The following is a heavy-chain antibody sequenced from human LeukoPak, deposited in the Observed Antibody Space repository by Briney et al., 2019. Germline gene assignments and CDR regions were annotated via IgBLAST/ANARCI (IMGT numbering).Heavy chain of an antibody. Sequence: GGSLRLSCEASGFSVSNIYMNWVRQAPGKGLEWVSLISSGGTTDYADSVKGRFTISRDNSKNTLYLQMNTLRVEDTAVYYCARDTLLWFGVLDPWGQGTLVTVSS. CDR3: ARDTLLWFGVLDP. V-gene: IGHV3-66*01. D-gene: IGHD3-10*01. J-gene: IGHJ5*02. CDR1: GFSVSNIY. CDR2: ISSGGTT.